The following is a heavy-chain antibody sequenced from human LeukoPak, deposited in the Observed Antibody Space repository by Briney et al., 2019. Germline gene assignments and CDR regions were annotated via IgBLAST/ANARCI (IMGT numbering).Heavy chain of an antibody. V-gene: IGHV4-61*08. Sequence: SETLSLTCTVSGGSISSGDYYWSWIRQPPGKGLEWIGYIYYSGSTNYNPSLKSRVTISVDTSKNQFSLKLSSVTAADTAVYYCARVPAPYYYYGMDVWGQGTTVTVSS. CDR2: IYYSGST. J-gene: IGHJ6*02. CDR3: ARVPAPYYYYGMDV. CDR1: GGSISSGDYY. D-gene: IGHD2-2*01.